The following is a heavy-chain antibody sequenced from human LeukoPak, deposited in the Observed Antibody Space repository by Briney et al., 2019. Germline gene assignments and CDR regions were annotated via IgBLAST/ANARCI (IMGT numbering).Heavy chain of an antibody. Sequence: ASVKVSCKASGYTFTVYSINWLRQAPGQGLEWMGWITTSTGKPTYAQGYTGRFVFSLDTSVSTTYLHIDSLKAEDTAVYYCARDASMINFDYWGQGSLVTVSS. CDR3: ARDASMINFDY. J-gene: IGHJ4*02. D-gene: IGHD3-16*01. CDR1: GYTFTVYS. CDR2: ITTSTGKP. V-gene: IGHV7-4-1*01.